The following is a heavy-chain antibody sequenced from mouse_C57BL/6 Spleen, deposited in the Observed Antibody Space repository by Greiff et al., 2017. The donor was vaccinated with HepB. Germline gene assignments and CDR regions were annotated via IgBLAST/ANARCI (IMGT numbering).Heavy chain of an antibody. Sequence: EVQLQQSGPELVKPGASVKMSCKASGYTFTDYNMHWVKQSHGKSLEWIGYINPNNGVTSYNQKFKGKATLTVNKSSSTAYMELRSLTSEDSAVYYCAREGNYYYGSRGYVDVWGTGTTVTVSS. J-gene: IGHJ1*03. CDR1: GYTFTDYN. CDR3: AREGNYYYGSRGYVDV. D-gene: IGHD1-1*01. V-gene: IGHV1-22*01. CDR2: INPNNGVT.